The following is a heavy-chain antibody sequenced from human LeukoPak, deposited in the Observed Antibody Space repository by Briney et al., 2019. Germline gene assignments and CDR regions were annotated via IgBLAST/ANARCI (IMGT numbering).Heavy chain of an antibody. CDR2: MYYSGST. V-gene: IGHV4-30-4*01. CDR3: ARPYYYDSRIDP. CDR1: GGSISSGDYY. J-gene: IGHJ5*02. D-gene: IGHD3-22*01. Sequence: SETLSLTCTVSGGSISSGDYYWSWIRQPQGKGLEWIAYMYYSGSTYYNPSLKSRVTMSADTSKNQLSLKLSSVTAADTAVYYCARPYYYDSRIDPWGQGSLVTVSS.